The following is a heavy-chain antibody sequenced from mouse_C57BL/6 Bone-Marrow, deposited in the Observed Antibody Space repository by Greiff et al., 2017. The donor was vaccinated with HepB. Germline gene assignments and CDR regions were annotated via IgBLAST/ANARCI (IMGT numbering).Heavy chain of an antibody. D-gene: IGHD2-1*01. CDR1: GYTFTNYW. CDR3: ARRCNYYAMDY. V-gene: IGHV1-63*01. Sequence: VQWVESGAELVRPGTSVKMSCKASGYTFTNYWIGWAKQRPGHGLEWIGDIYPGGGYTNYNEKFKGKATLTADKSSSTAYMQFSSLTSEDSAIYYCARRCNYYAMDYWGQGTSVTVSS. J-gene: IGHJ4*01. CDR2: IYPGGGYT.